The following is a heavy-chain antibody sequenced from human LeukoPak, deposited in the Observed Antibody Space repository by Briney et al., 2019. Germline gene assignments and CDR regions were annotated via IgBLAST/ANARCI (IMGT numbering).Heavy chain of an antibody. J-gene: IGHJ4*02. D-gene: IGHD6-13*01. V-gene: IGHV3-23*01. CDR2: ISGSGGST. CDR1: GFTFSSYT. CDR3: ARGRGAAAGTGYCFDY. Sequence: GGSLTLSCAASGFTFSSYTMSWVRKAPGKGLEWVSGISGSGGSTYYADSVKGRFTISRDNANNSLYLQLNSLRAEDTAVYYCARGRGAAAGTGYCFDYWGQGTLVTVSS.